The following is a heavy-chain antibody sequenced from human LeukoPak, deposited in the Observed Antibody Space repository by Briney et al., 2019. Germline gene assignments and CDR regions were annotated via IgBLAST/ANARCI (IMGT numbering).Heavy chain of an antibody. CDR2: VNPHSGDT. CDR1: AYTFTGYY. D-gene: IGHD3-22*01. J-gene: IGHJ5*02. Sequence: ASVKVSCKASAYTFTGYYVHWVRQAPGQGLEWMGWVNPHSGDTNYAQNFQGRVTMTRDTSISTAYMELSRLRSDDTAVYYCARVRAYYYDSSGYPTNWFDPWGQGTLVTVSS. CDR3: ARVRAYYYDSSGYPTNWFDP. V-gene: IGHV1-2*02.